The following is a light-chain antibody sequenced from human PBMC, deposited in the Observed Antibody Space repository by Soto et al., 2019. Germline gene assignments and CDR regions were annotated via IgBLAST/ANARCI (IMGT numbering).Light chain of an antibody. Sequence: QLVLTQPPSASASLGASVKLTCILDSGHSNYAIAWHQLQPEKGPRFLMHLNSDGSHNKGDGIPDRFSGSSSGAERYLTISSLQSDDESQYYCQTWGTGIWVFGGGTKVTVL. CDR2: LNSDGSH. CDR1: SGHSNYA. V-gene: IGLV4-69*01. CDR3: QTWGTGIWV. J-gene: IGLJ3*02.